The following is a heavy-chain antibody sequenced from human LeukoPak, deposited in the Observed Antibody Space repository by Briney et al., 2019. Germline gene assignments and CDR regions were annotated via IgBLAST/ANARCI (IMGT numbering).Heavy chain of an antibody. J-gene: IGHJ4*02. V-gene: IGHV3-66*01. CDR2: IWTVGSA. CDR1: GFIVSGYY. Sequence: GGSLRLSCAASGFIVSGYYMSWVRQAPGKGLEWVSVIWTVGSANYADSVNGRFTVSRDNSKNTVYFQMNSLGADDTALYYCVRGPSGGPTDYWGQGTVVTVSS. CDR3: VRGPSGGPTDY. D-gene: IGHD3-10*01.